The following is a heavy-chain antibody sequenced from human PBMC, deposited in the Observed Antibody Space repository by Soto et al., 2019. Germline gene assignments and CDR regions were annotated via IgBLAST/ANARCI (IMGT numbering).Heavy chain of an antibody. V-gene: IGHV3-33*01. CDR2: IWYDGSNK. CDR3: ARSRLYGSGSYPHHYYGMDV. J-gene: IGHJ6*02. D-gene: IGHD3-10*01. Sequence: GGSLRLSCAASGFTFSSYGMHWVRQAPGKGLEWVAVIWYDGSNKYYADSVKGRFTISRDNSKNTLYLQMNSLRAEDTAVYYCARSRLYGSGSYPHHYYGMDVWGQGTTVTVSS. CDR1: GFTFSSYG.